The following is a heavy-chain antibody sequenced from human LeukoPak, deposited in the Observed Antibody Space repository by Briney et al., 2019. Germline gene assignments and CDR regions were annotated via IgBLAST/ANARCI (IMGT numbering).Heavy chain of an antibody. CDR3: ASGETCYGSGSYGYFDY. Sequence: SSETLSLTCNVSGGSISSSSYYWSWIRQPAGKGLEWIGRISSSGSTNYNPSLKSRATISVDTSKNQFSLKLSSVTAADTAVYYCASGETCYGSGSYGYFDYWGQGTLVTVSS. CDR2: ISSSGST. D-gene: IGHD3-10*01. CDR1: GGSISSSSYY. J-gene: IGHJ4*02. V-gene: IGHV4-61*02.